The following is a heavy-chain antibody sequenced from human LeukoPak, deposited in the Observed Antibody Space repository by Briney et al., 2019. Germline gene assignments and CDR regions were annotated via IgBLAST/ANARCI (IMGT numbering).Heavy chain of an antibody. CDR2: ISSSGSTI. J-gene: IGHJ6*03. CDR1: GFTFSSYE. D-gene: IGHD3-10*01. Sequence: GGSLRLSCAASGFTFSSYEMNWVRQAPGKGLEWVSYISSSGSTIYYADSVKGRFTISRDNAKNSLYLQMNSLKGDDTAVYYRAKDSAFYYIDVWGKGTTAIISS. V-gene: IGHV3-48*03. CDR3: AKDSAFYYIDV.